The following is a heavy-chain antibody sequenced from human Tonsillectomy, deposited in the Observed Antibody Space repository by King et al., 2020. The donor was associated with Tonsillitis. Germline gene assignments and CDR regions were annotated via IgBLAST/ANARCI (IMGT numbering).Heavy chain of an antibody. V-gene: IGHV3-23*01. J-gene: IGHJ4*02. D-gene: IGHD6-13*01. CDR1: GFTFSSCA. Sequence: PGGFLIQPGGSLTLSCTASGFTFSSCAMSWVRQAPGKGLEWVSTIRVNGDATYYADSVKGRFTISRDNSRNTQVLQMNSLRAEDTAIYYCTKGGGSSWSNWGQGALVTVSS. CDR2: IRVNGDAT. CDR3: TKGGGSSWSN.